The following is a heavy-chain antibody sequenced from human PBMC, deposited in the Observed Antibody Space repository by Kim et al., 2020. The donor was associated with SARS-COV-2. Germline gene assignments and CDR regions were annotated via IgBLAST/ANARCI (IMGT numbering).Heavy chain of an antibody. J-gene: IGHJ4*02. CDR3: ARVYSSGWEDY. V-gene: IGHV1-18*01. D-gene: IGHD6-19*01. Sequence: TSYEQKLQGRVTMTTDTSTSTAYMDLRSLRSDDTAVYYCARVYSSGWEDYWGQGTLVTVSS. CDR2: T.